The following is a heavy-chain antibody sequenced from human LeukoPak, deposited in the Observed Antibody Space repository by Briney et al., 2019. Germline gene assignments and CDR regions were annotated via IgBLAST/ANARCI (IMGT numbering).Heavy chain of an antibody. CDR1: GFTFSSYG. D-gene: IGHD3-10*01. V-gene: IGHV3-33*01. CDR2: IWYDGSNK. CDR3: ARGSFGIGGRYYYGMDI. J-gene: IGHJ6*02. Sequence: GGPLRLSCAASGFTFSSYGMHWVRQAPGKGLEWVAVIWYDGSNKYYADSVKGRFTISRDNSKNTLYLQMNSLRAEDTAVYYCARGSFGIGGRYYYGMDIWGQGTTVTVSS.